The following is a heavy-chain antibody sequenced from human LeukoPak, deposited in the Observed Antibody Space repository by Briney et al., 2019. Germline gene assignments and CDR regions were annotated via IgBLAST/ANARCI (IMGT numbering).Heavy chain of an antibody. CDR3: ARDSGNPAAENYYYGMDV. Sequence: ASVKVSCKASGYTFTGYYMHWVRQAPGQGLEWMGWINPNSGGTNYAQKFQGRVTMTRDTSISTAYMKLSRLRSDDTAVYYCARDSGNPAAENYYYGMDVWGQGTTVTVSS. CDR1: GYTFTGYY. V-gene: IGHV1-2*02. J-gene: IGHJ6*02. D-gene: IGHD1-1*01. CDR2: INPNSGGT.